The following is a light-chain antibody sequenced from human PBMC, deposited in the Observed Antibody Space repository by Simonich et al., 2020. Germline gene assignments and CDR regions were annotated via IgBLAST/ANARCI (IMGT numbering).Light chain of an antibody. Sequence: DIVMTQSPDSLAVSLGERATINCKSSQSVLYSSNNKNYLAWYQQKPGQTPKLLISWASTRESGVPDRFSGSGSGTDFTLTSSSLQAEDVAVYYCQQYYSTPYTFGQGTKLEIK. CDR3: QQYYSTPYT. CDR2: WAS. J-gene: IGKJ2*01. V-gene: IGKV4-1*01. CDR1: QSVLYSSNNKNY.